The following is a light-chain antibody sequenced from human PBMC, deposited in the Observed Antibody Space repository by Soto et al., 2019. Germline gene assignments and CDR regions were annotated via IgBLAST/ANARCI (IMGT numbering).Light chain of an antibody. CDR3: SSYAGSNMI. CDR1: SSDVGGYNY. J-gene: IGLJ1*01. V-gene: IGLV2-8*01. CDR2: EVS. Sequence: QSALTQPPSASGSPGQSVTISCTGTSSDVGGYNYVSWYQQRPGKAPKLMIYEVSKRPSGVPDRFSGSKSGNTASLTVSGLQAEDEADYYCSSYAGSNMIFGTGTKLTVL.